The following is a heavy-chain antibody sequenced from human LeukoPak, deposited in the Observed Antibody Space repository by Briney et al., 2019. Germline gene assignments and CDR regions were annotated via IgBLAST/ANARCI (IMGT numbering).Heavy chain of an antibody. CDR1: GYSHTSYY. CDR2: INPIGGST. D-gene: IGHD3-3*01. V-gene: IGHV1-46*01. Sequence: ASVKVSCKASGYSHTSYYLQWVRPAPGQGLEWMGIINPIGGSTTYAQNFQGRVTMTRDTSTSTVYMDLTSLRSEDTAVYYCARGYYDFPFWGQGTLVTVSS. J-gene: IGHJ4*02. CDR3: ARGYYDFPF.